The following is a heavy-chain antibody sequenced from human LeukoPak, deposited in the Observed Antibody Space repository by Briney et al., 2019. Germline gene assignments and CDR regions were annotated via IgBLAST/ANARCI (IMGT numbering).Heavy chain of an antibody. CDR3: ARHNGDYGSGSHLDY. J-gene: IGHJ4*02. V-gene: IGHV4-59*08. D-gene: IGHD3-10*01. Sequence: SETLSLTCTVSGGSISSYYWSWIRQSPGKGLEWIGYIYYSGSTNYNPSLKSRVTISVDTSKNQFSLKLSSVTAADTAVYYCARHNGDYGSGSHLDYWGQGTLVTVSS. CDR2: IYYSGST. CDR1: GGSISSYY.